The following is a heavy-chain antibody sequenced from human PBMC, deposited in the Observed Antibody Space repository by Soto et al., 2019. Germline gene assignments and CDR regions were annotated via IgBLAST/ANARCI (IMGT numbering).Heavy chain of an antibody. V-gene: IGHV4-61*01. D-gene: IGHD4-17*01. J-gene: IGHJ4*02. Sequence: LSLTCTVSGVSVSSGSFYWAWIRQPPGKGLGWIGFGSYSGTTNYKPSLKSRVTISVDTSRSQISLKVSSLTAADTAVYYCARGATVTQFDYWGRGTLVTVSS. CDR2: GSYSGTT. CDR3: ARGATVTQFDY. CDR1: GVSVSSGSFY.